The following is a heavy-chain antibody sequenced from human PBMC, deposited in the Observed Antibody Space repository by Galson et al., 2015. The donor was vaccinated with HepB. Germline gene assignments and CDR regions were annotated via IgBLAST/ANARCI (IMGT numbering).Heavy chain of an antibody. CDR2: VNSDGSDT. V-gene: IGHV3-74*01. J-gene: IGHJ4*02. CDR1: GFTFSTYW. D-gene: IGHD3-22*01. CDR3: TRGFDDNSAFDY. Sequence: SLRLSCAASGFTFSTYWMHWVRQAPGKGLVWVSRVNSDGSDTTYADSVKGRFTISRDNAKNTLYVQMNSLRAEDTAVYYCTRGFDDNSAFDYWGQGTLVTVSS.